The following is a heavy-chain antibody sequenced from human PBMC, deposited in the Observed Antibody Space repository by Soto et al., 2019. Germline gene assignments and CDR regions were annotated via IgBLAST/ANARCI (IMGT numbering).Heavy chain of an antibody. V-gene: IGHV3-21*01. CDR2: ISNSGDYI. CDR1: GSTFRTYG. CDR3: ARDESAGSSIRY. Sequence: DVQVVESGGGLVKPGGSLRLSCTASGSTFRTYGMNWVRQAPGKGLEWVSSISNSGDYIYYADSVQGRFTISRDNAKTSLYLQMNSLRAEDTAVYFCARDESAGSSIRYWGQGTLITVSS. D-gene: IGHD2-2*01. J-gene: IGHJ4*02.